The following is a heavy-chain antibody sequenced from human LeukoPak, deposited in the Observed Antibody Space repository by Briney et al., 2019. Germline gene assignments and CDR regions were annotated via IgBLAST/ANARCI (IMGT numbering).Heavy chain of an antibody. CDR3: ARHEECSSTSCHMDV. D-gene: IGHD2-2*01. J-gene: IGHJ6*03. Sequence: SETLSLTCAVYGGSFSGYYWSWIRQPPGKGLEWIGEINHSGSTNYNPSLKSRVTISVDTSKNQFSLKLSSVTAADTAVYYCARHEECSSTSCHMDVWGKGTTVTVSS. CDR1: GGSFSGYY. CDR2: INHSGST. V-gene: IGHV4-34*01.